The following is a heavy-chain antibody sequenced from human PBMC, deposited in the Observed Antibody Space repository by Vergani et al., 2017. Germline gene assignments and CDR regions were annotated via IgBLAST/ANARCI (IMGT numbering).Heavy chain of an antibody. V-gene: IGHV3-9*01. Sequence: EVQLVESGGGLVQPGRSLRLSCAASGFTFDDYAMHWVRQAPGKGLDWVSGISWNSGSIGYADSVKGRFTISRDNAKNSLYLQMNSLRAEDTALYYCAKDRGPLFYGMDVWGQGTTVTVSS. J-gene: IGHJ6*02. CDR1: GFTFDDYA. CDR3: AKDRGPLFYGMDV. CDR2: ISWNSGSI.